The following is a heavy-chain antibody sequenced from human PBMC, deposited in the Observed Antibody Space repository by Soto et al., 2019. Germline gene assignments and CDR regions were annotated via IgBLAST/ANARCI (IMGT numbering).Heavy chain of an antibody. CDR2: INPNSGGT. J-gene: IGHJ3*02. V-gene: IGHV1-2*04. CDR1: GYTFTGYY. Sequence: ASVKVSCKASGYTFTGYYMHWVRHAPGQGLEWMGWINPNSGGTNYAQKFQGWVTMTRDTSISTAYMELSRLRSDDTAVYYCARVRAYSSGWYTHDAFDIWGQGTMVTVSS. D-gene: IGHD6-19*01. CDR3: ARVRAYSSGWYTHDAFDI.